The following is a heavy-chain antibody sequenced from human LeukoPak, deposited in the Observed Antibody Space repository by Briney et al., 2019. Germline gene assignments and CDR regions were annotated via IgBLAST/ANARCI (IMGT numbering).Heavy chain of an antibody. V-gene: IGHV4-39*01. CDR1: GYPISSSSYY. Sequence: SGTLSLTCTVSGYPISSSSYYWGWFGQPPGKGLEWIGSIYYSGSTYYNPSLKSRVTISVDTSKNQFSLKMSSVTAADTAVYFCARQLYVSGSYYAPMDVWGKGTTVTISS. D-gene: IGHD3-10*01. CDR2: IYYSGST. J-gene: IGHJ6*03. CDR3: ARQLYVSGSYYAPMDV.